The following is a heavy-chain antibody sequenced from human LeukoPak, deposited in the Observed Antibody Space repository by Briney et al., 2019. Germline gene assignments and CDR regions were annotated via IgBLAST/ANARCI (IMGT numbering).Heavy chain of an antibody. CDR2: IYTGGTT. J-gene: IGHJ4*02. D-gene: IGHD3-22*01. Sequence: GGSLRLSCAASGFTVNSNYMTWVRQAPGKRLEWVSVIYTGGTTYYADSVKGRFTISRDNSKNTLYLQMNSLRAEDTAVYYCAREGDYDSRGYYYGLDYWGQGTLVTVSS. V-gene: IGHV3-53*05. CDR1: GFTVNSNY. CDR3: AREGDYDSRGYYYGLDY.